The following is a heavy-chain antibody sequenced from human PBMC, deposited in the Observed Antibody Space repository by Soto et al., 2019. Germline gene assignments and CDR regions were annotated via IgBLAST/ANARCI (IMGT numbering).Heavy chain of an antibody. D-gene: IGHD3-9*01. CDR1: GYTFTSCG. J-gene: IGHJ4*02. V-gene: IGHV1-18*01. Sequence: ASVKVSCKASGYTFTSCGISCVRQAPGQGLEWMGWISAYNGNTNYAQKLQGRVTMTTDKSTSTAYLELRSLRSDDTAVYYCARDNEDILTGYYNRGSSDYWGQGTLVTVSS. CDR3: ARDNEDILTGYYNRGSSDY. CDR2: ISAYNGNT.